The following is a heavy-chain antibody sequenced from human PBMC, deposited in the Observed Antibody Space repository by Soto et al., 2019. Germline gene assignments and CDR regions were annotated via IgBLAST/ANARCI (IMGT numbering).Heavy chain of an antibody. CDR2: VHNSGNT. D-gene: IGHD6-13*01. Sequence: SSETLSLTCTVSGDPISRYYCSWIRQPPGKGLEWIGYVHNSGNTNYNPSLKGRVTISVDTSKNQFSLKLSSVTAADTAVYYCARGGEQQLAQYNWFDPWGQGTLVTSPQ. V-gene: IGHV4-59*01. CDR1: GDPISRYY. J-gene: IGHJ5*02. CDR3: ARGGEQQLAQYNWFDP.